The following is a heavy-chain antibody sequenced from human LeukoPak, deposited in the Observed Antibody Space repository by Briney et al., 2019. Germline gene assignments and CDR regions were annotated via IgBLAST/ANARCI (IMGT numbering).Heavy chain of an antibody. CDR3: AKTFGYVVVPAATRLRPFDY. D-gene: IGHD2-2*01. CDR1: GFTFSSYA. V-gene: IGHV3-33*06. CDR2: IWYDGSSK. Sequence: PGRPLRLSCAASGFTFSSYAMHWVRQAPGKGLEWVAVIWYDGSSKYYADSVKGRFTISKDNSKNTLYLQMNSLRAEDTAVYYCAKTFGYVVVPAATRLRPFDYWGQGTLVTVSS. J-gene: IGHJ4*02.